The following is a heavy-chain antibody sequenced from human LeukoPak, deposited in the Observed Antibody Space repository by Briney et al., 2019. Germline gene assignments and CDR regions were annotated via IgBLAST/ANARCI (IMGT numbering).Heavy chain of an antibody. V-gene: IGHV1-2*02. CDR2: INPNSGGT. CDR3: ARDWSLRFLEWLLLDY. D-gene: IGHD3-3*01. J-gene: IGHJ4*02. Sequence: KVSCKASGYTFTGYYMHWVRQAPGQGLEWMGWINPNSGGTNYAQKFQGRVTMTRDTSISTAYMELSRLRSDDTAVYYCARDWSLRFLEWLLLDYWGQGTLVTVSS. CDR1: GYTFTGYY.